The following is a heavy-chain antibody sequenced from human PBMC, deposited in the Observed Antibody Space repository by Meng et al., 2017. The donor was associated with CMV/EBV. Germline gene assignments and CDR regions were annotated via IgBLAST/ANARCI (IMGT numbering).Heavy chain of an antibody. CDR1: GNTFTRYY. J-gene: IGHJ4*02. D-gene: IGHD1-26*01. Sequence: QLQLVRAGGDVYKPVASWKVSCKASGNTFTRYYMRWVRQAPGQGLEWMGWINPNSGGTNYAQKFQGRVTMTRDTSISTAYMELSRLRSDDTAVYYCARVGVRLGPFDYWGQGTLVTVSS. V-gene: IGHV1-2*02. CDR3: ARVGVRLGPFDY. CDR2: INPNSGGT.